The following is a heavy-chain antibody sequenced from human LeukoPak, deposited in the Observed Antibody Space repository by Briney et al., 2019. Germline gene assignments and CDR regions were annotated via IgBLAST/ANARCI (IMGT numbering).Heavy chain of an antibody. D-gene: IGHD3-22*01. CDR2: ISSSSSFR. CDR1: GFTLNTYS. Sequence: GGSLRLSCAASGFTLNTYSMNWVRRAPGKGLEWVSSISSSSSFRYYADSVKGRFTISRDNAKNSLYLQMNSLRAEDTAVYYCARGSYDSSPGVDYWGQGTLVTVSS. J-gene: IGHJ4*02. CDR3: ARGSYDSSPGVDY. V-gene: IGHV3-21*01.